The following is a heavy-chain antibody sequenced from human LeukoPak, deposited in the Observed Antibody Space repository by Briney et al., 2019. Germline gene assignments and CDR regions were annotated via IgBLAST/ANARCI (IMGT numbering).Heavy chain of an antibody. D-gene: IGHD1-26*01. CDR2: ISGRDSTT. J-gene: IGHJ5*02. CDR1: GFTFSSYA. V-gene: IGHV3-23*01. Sequence: GGSLRLSCAASGFTFSSYAMSWVRQAPGKGLEWVPGISGRDSTTYYADSVKGRFTISRENSKNTLYLQMNSLRAEDTAVYYCATSGGSYWSWGQGTLVTVSS. CDR3: ATSGGSYWS.